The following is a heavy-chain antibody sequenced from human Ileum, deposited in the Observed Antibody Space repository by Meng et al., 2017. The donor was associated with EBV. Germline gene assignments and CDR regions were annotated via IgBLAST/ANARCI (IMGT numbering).Heavy chain of an antibody. CDR2: VVYSGTT. CDR3: ARHHHPPTFDY. CDR1: GGSIRISCYY. J-gene: IGHJ4*02. V-gene: IGHV4-39*01. Sequence: QGPGPGVEKPSETLSSRLTGSGGSIRISCYYWAWIRQHQGEGVDWIGIVVYSGTTYYTSSLNSRVSISVDTSKNQFSLKLSSVTAADTAVYYCARHHHPPTFDYWGQGTLVTVFS. D-gene: IGHD1-14*01.